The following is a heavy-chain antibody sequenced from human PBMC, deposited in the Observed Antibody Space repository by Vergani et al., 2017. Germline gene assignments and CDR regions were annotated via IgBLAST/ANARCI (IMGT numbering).Heavy chain of an antibody. CDR2: IIPIFGTA. CDR1: GGTFSSYA. Sequence: QVQLVQSGAEVKKPGSSVKVSCKASGGTFSSYAISWVRQAPGQGLEWMGGIIPIFGTANYAQKFQGRVTITADESTSTAYMELSSLRSEDTAVYYCAREPAVTTGANYYYYYGMDVWGQGTTVTVSS. D-gene: IGHD4-17*01. J-gene: IGHJ6*02. V-gene: IGHV1-69*12. CDR3: AREPAVTTGANYYYYYGMDV.